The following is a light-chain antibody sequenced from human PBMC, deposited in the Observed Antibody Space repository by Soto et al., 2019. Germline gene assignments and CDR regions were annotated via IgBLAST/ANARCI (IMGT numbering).Light chain of an antibody. V-gene: IGLV2-18*02. J-gene: IGLJ1*01. CDR3: SSYTSSNIEV. CDR1: SSDVGSYNR. CDR2: DVN. Sequence: QSALTQPPSVSGSPGQSITISCTGTSSDVGSYNRVSWYQQPPGTAPKLMIYDVNNRPSGVSDRFSGSKSGNTASLTISGLQAEDEADYYCSSYTSSNIEVFGTGTKLTVL.